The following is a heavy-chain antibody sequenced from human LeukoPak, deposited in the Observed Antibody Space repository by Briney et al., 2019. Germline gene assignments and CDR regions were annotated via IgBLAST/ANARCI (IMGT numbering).Heavy chain of an antibody. Sequence: PGGSLRLSCAASGFTFSNYWMHWVRQAPGKGLVWVSRINRDGSSTDYLDSVKGRFTISRDNARNTLYLQMNSLRAEDTAVYYCERVPYVFDLWGQGTMVTVSS. CDR3: ERVPYVFDL. CDR2: INRDGSST. V-gene: IGHV3-74*01. CDR1: GFTFSNYW. J-gene: IGHJ3*01.